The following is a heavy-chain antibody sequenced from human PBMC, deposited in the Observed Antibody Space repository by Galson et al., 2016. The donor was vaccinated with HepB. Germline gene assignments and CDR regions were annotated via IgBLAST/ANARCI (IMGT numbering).Heavy chain of an antibody. CDR3: ARLNYYDNSGYYFDY. CDR2: IYHSGST. Sequence: SETLSLTCAVSGGSISSSNWWSWVRQPPGKGLEWIGEIYHSGSTNYNPSLKSRVTISADKSKNQFSLNLSSVTAADTAMYYCARLNYYDNSGYYFDYWGQGARFTVSS. J-gene: IGHJ4*02. V-gene: IGHV4-4*02. CDR1: GGSISSSNW. D-gene: IGHD3-22*01.